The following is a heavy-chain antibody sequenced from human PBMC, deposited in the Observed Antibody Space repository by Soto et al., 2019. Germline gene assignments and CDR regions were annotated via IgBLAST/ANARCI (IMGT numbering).Heavy chain of an antibody. CDR3: ARIKLGYTYGSILDF. D-gene: IGHD5-18*01. J-gene: IGHJ4*02. CDR2: IFYSGNT. V-gene: IGHV4-59*01. CDR1: GGSINHYY. Sequence: SETLSLTCSVSGGSINHYYWGWIRQPPGKGLEFIGYIFYSGNTKYSPSLKSRLTISVDTSQNQFSLKLRSVTAADTAMYYCARIKLGYTYGSILDFWGQGILVTVSS.